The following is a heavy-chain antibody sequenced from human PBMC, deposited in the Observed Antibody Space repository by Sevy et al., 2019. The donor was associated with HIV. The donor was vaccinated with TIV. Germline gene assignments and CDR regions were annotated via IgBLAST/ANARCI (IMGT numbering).Heavy chain of an antibody. CDR3: MSDYSGTYHKNYFGY. D-gene: IGHD1-26*01. V-gene: IGHV3-11*01. J-gene: IGHJ4*02. CDR1: GFRFSDHD. CDR2: ISRSGTII. Sequence: GGSLRLSCAASGFRFSDHDMSWIRQAPGKGLEWVAYISRSGTIIYYADSVRGRFTISRDNAKNSLFLQMNSLRVEDTAMYYCMSDYSGTYHKNYFGYGGQGTLVTVSS.